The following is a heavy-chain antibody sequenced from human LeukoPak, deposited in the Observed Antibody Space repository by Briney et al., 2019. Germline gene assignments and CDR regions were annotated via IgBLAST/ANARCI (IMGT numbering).Heavy chain of an antibody. D-gene: IGHD6-19*01. CDR1: GFTFSSYG. V-gene: IGHV3-30*02. CDR2: IRYDGSNK. J-gene: IGHJ4*02. CDR3: ARDFIAVASYDY. Sequence: GGSLRLSCAASGFTFSSYGMHWVRQAPGKGLEWVAFIRYDGSNKYYTDSVKGRFTISRDNSKNTLYLQMNSLRAEDTAVYYCARDFIAVASYDYWGQGTLVTVSS.